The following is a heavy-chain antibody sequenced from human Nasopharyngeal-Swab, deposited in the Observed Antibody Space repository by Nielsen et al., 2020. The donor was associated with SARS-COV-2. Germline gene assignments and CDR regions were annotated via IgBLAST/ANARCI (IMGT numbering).Heavy chain of an antibody. V-gene: IGHV3-7*01. Sequence: GESLKISCVASGFTFDDYGMIWVRQAPGKGLEWVANIKEDGSAEFYVDSVKGRFTIPRDNAKTSLFLQMNSLRAEDTALYYCARGGKLGAFDIWGQGTMVTVSS. CDR3: ARGGKLGAFDI. J-gene: IGHJ3*02. D-gene: IGHD3-16*01. CDR2: IKEDGSAE. CDR1: GFTFDDYG.